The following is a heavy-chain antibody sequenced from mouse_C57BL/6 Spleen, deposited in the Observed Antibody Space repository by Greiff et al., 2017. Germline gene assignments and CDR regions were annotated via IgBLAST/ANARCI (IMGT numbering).Heavy chain of an antibody. CDR2: ISSGGDYI. J-gene: IGHJ3*01. Sequence: EVHLVESGEGLVKPGGSLKLSCAASGFTFSSYAMSWVRQTPEKRLEWVAYISSGGDYIYYADTVKGRFTISRDNARNTLYLQMSSLKSEDTAMYYCTRYYYGSRGFAYWGQGTLVTVSA. D-gene: IGHD1-1*01. CDR1: GFTFSSYA. CDR3: TRYYYGSRGFAY. V-gene: IGHV5-9-1*02.